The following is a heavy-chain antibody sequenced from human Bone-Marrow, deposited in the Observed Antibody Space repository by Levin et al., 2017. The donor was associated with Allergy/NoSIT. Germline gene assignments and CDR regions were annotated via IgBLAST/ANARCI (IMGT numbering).Heavy chain of an antibody. Sequence: SQTLSLTCSVSGGSISGYYWSWIRQPPGKGLEWIAYFHHSGSSDYNPSLKSRVTISVDTSKNQFSLSLSSVTAADTAVYYCARHTQNRSWGDFDYWGQGTLVTVSS. CDR1: GGSISGYY. CDR3: ARHTQNRSWGDFDY. J-gene: IGHJ4*02. D-gene: IGHD6-13*01. V-gene: IGHV4-59*08. CDR2: FHHSGSS.